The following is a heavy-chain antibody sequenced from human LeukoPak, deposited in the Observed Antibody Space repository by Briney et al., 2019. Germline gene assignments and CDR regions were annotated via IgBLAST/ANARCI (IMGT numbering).Heavy chain of an antibody. D-gene: IGHD6-19*01. CDR2: IYYSGGT. CDR3: ARVGYSSGWYRYYYGMDV. Sequence: SETLSLTCTVSGGSISSYYWSWIRQPPGKGLEWIGYIYYSGGTNYNPSLKSRVTISVDTSKNQFSLKLSSVTAADTAVYYCARVGYSSGWYRYYYGMDVWGQGTTVTVSS. V-gene: IGHV4-59*01. J-gene: IGHJ6*02. CDR1: GGSISSYY.